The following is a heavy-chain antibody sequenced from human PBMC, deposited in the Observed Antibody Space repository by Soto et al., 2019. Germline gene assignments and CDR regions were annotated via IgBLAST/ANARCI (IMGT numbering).Heavy chain of an antibody. V-gene: IGHV3-21*01. D-gene: IGHD3-10*01. CDR3: ARDRVGARITMVRGVIHSTYGMDV. CDR1: GFTFSSYS. Sequence: PGGSLRLSCAASGFTFSSYSMNWVRQAPGKGLEWVSSISSSSSYIYYADSVKGRFTISRDNAKNSLYLQMNSLRAEDTAVYYCARDRVGARITMVRGVIHSTYGMDVWGQGTTVTVSS. J-gene: IGHJ6*02. CDR2: ISSSSSYI.